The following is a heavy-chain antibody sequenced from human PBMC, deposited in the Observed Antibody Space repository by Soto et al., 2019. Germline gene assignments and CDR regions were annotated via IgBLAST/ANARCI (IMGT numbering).Heavy chain of an antibody. J-gene: IGHJ5*02. CDR2: IRSKAYGGTT. CDR3: TRVSGWLRLFPNWFDP. D-gene: IGHD5-12*01. CDR1: GFTFGDYA. Sequence: GSLRLSCTASGFTFGDYAMSWFRQAPGKGLEWVGFIRSKAYGGTTEYAASVKGRFTISRDDSKSIAYLQMNSLKTEDTAVYYCTRVSGWLRLFPNWFDPWGQGTLVTVSS. V-gene: IGHV3-49*03.